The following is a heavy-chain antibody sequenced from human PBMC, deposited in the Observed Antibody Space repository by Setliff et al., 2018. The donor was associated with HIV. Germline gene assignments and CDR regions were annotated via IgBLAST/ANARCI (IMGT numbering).Heavy chain of an antibody. CDR3: ARDLGGEHDYVDPAYMDV. J-gene: IGHJ6*03. D-gene: IGHD4-17*01. CDR2: ISGFNGKI. V-gene: IGHV1-18*01. CDR1: GYTFSSYG. Sequence: ASVKVSCKASGYTFSSYGISWVRQAPGQGLEWMGWISGFNGKINYAENLQGRVTLTTDSSASTAHMELWSLTSDDTAVYYCARDLGGEHDYVDPAYMDVWGKGTKVTV.